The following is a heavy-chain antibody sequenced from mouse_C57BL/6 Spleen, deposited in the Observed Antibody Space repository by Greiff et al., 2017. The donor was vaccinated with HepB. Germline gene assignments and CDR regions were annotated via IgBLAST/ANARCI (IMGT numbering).Heavy chain of an antibody. CDR1: GFTFTDYY. D-gene: IGHD1-1*01. CDR3: ARCPYYYGSYFDY. CDR2: IRNKANGYTT. Sequence: EVHLVESGGGLVQPGGSLSLSCAASGFTFTDYYMSWVRQPPGKALEWLGFIRNKANGYTTEYSASVKGRFTISRDNSQSILYLQMNALRAEDSATYYCARCPYYYGSYFDYWGQGTTLTVSS. J-gene: IGHJ2*01. V-gene: IGHV7-3*01.